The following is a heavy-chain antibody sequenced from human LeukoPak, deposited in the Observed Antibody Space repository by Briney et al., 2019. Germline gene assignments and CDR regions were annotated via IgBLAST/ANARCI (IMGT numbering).Heavy chain of an antibody. CDR2: INPNSGGT. Sequence: ASVTVSCKASGYTFTGYYMHWVRQAPGQGLEWMGRINPNSGGTNYAQKFQGRVTMTRDTSISTAYMELSRLRSDDTAVYYCASRGIAAATQYFDYWGQGTLVTVSS. D-gene: IGHD6-13*01. J-gene: IGHJ4*02. V-gene: IGHV1-2*06. CDR3: ASRGIAAATQYFDY. CDR1: GYTFTGYY.